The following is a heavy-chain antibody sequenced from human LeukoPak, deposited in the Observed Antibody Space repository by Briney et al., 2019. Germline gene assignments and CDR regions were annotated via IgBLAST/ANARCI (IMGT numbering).Heavy chain of an antibody. CDR3: ARDRGSYFSDAFDI. V-gene: IGHV1-2*02. Sequence: ASVKVSCKASGYTFTGYYMHWVRQAPGQELEWMGWINPNSGGTNYAQKFQGRVTMTRDTSISTAYMELSRLRSDDTAVYYCARDRGSYFSDAFDIWGQGTMVTVSS. CDR2: INPNSGGT. J-gene: IGHJ3*02. CDR1: GYTFTGYY. D-gene: IGHD1-26*01.